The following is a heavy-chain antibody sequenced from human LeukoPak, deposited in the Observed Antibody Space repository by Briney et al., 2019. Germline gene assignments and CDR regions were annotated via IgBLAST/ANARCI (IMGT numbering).Heavy chain of an antibody. Sequence: PGGSLRLSCAASGFTFSSYAMSWVRQAPGKGLEWVSAISGSGGSTYYADSVKGRFTISRDNSKNTLYLQMNSLRAEDTAVYYCARGEISYRVYYYYGMDVWGQGTTVTVSS. D-gene: IGHD3-16*02. CDR2: ISGSGGST. J-gene: IGHJ6*02. CDR1: GFTFSSYA. CDR3: ARGEISYRVYYYYGMDV. V-gene: IGHV3-23*01.